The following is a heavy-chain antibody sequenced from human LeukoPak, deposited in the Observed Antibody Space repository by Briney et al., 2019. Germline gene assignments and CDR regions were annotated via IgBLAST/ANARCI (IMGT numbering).Heavy chain of an antibody. D-gene: IGHD2-2*01. CDR3: ARNLPAADY. V-gene: IGHV3-48*04. J-gene: IGHJ4*02. Sequence: GGSLRLSCAASGSTFSSHTMNWVRQAPGKGLEWVSYISSTSSVIYFADSVKGRFTISRDNAKSSLYLQVNSLRAEDTAVYYCARNLPAADYWGQGTLVTVSS. CDR1: GSTFSSHT. CDR2: ISSTSSVI.